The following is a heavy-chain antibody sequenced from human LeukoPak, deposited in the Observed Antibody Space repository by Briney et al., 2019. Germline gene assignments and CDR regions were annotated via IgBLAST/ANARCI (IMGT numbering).Heavy chain of an antibody. CDR2: IYYSGNT. Sequence: PSETLSLTCTVSGGSISSSSYYWGWIRQPPGKGLEWIGSIYYSGNTYYNPSLKSRGTISVDTSKNQFSLKLSSVTAADTAVYYCATNSGWRFDYWGQGTLVTVSS. J-gene: IGHJ4*02. V-gene: IGHV4-39*01. CDR3: ATNSGWRFDY. CDR1: GGSISSSSYY. D-gene: IGHD6-19*01.